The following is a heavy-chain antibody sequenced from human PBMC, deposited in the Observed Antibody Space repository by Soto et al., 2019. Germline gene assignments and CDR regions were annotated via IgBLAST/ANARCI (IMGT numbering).Heavy chain of an antibody. Sequence: ASVKVSCKASGYTFTSYYMHWVRQAPGQGPEWMGIVGPKGGGTSYAQRFQGRVTMTRDASTSTAFMELRSLRSEDTAVYYCATANNTSPFDYWGQGTLVTVSS. V-gene: IGHV1-46*01. CDR2: VGPKGGGT. J-gene: IGHJ4*02. CDR1: GYTFTSYY. D-gene: IGHD1-26*01. CDR3: ATANNTSPFDY.